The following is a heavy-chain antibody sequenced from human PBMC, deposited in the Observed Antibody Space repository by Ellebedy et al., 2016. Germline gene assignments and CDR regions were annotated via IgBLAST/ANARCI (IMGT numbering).Heavy chain of an antibody. J-gene: IGHJ3*02. D-gene: IGHD6-13*01. CDR2: ISYDGSTK. CDR1: GFTFSSYG. CDR3: AKDFLDEQQLVIDGAFDI. Sequence: GESLKISXAASGFTFSSYGMHWVRQAPGKGLEWVAVISYDGSTKYYADSVKGRFTISRDNSKNTLYLQMNSLRAEDTAVYYCAKDFLDEQQLVIDGAFDIWGQGTMVTVSS. V-gene: IGHV3-30*18.